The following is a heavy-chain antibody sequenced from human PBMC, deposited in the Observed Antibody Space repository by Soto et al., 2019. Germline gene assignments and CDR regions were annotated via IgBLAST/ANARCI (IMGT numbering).Heavy chain of an antibody. V-gene: IGHV5-51*01. J-gene: IGHJ6*02. CDR2: IYPRDSEV. CDR1: GYGFTGFW. Sequence: EVQLVQSGAEVRKPGDSLKISCKTSGYGFTGFWIGWVRQMPGKSLEWMGIIYPRDSEVKYGPSFQGHVTISVDTSIDTAYLQWTRLNISDTAMYYCARHLEVPFHGRVTFYYGLDVWGQGTTVTVSS. CDR3: ARHLEVPFHGRVTFYYGLDV.